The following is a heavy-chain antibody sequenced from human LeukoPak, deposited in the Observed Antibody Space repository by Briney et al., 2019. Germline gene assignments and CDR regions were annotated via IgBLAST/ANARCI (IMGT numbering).Heavy chain of an antibody. CDR1: GYSFTSYW. Sequence: GESPKISCKGSGYSFTSYWIGWVRQMPGKGLEWMGIIYPGDSDTRYSPSFQGQVTISADKSISTAYLQWSSLKASDTAMYYCARFSSLTTVTTNDAFDIWGQGTMVTVSS. V-gene: IGHV5-51*01. J-gene: IGHJ3*02. CDR2: IYPGDSDT. D-gene: IGHD4-17*01. CDR3: ARFSSLTTVTTNDAFDI.